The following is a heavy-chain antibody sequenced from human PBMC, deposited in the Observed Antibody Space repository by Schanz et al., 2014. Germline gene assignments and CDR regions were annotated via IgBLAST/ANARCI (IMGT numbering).Heavy chain of an antibody. V-gene: IGHV4-61*02. Sequence: QVQLQESGPGLVKPSQTLSLTCTVSGGSIRSGTYYWSWIRQPAGKALEWVGRVFPNGITNYNPSLKSRVPISLDASKNRCSLTLASLAAADTAVYYCARDTTWRLDLWGRGTLVTVSS. CDR3: ARDTTWRLDL. D-gene: IGHD1-1*01. J-gene: IGHJ2*01. CDR1: GGSIRSGTYY. CDR2: VFPNGIT.